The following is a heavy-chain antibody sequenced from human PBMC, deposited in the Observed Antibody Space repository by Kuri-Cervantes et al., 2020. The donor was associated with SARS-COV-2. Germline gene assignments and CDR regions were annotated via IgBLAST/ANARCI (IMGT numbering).Heavy chain of an antibody. Sequence: GESLKISCAASGFTFSSYGMHWVRQAPGKGLEWVAVISYDGSNKYYADSVNGRFTISRDNSKNTLYLQMNSLRAEDTAVYYCARGRSYNWNDGGGFYGGQGTLVTVSS. CDR2: ISYDGSNK. V-gene: IGHV3-30*03. D-gene: IGHD1-1*01. J-gene: IGHJ4*02. CDR3: ARGRSYNWNDGGGFY. CDR1: GFTFSSYG.